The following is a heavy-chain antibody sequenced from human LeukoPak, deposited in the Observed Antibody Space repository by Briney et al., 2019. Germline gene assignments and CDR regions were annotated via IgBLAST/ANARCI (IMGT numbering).Heavy chain of an antibody. CDR3: ARGSGSSYYFDY. CDR2: IYSGGST. J-gene: IGHJ4*02. V-gene: IGHV3-66*01. CDR1: GFTVSSNY. Sequence: GGSLRLSCAASGFTVSSNYMGWVRQAPGKGLEWVSVIYSGGSTYYADSVKGRFTISRDNSKNTLYLQMNSLRAEDTAVYYCARGSGSSYYFDYWGQGTLVTVSS. D-gene: IGHD2-15*01.